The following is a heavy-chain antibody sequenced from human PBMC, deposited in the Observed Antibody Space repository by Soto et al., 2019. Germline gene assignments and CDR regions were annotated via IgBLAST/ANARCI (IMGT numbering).Heavy chain of an antibody. J-gene: IGHJ4*02. V-gene: IGHV4-30-2*01. CDR1: GGSISSGGYS. CDR2: IYHSGST. D-gene: IGHD2-15*01. Sequence: SETLSLTCSVSGGSISSGGYSWGWIRQPPGRGLEWIGYIYHSGSTYYNPSLKSRVTISVDRSKNQFSRKLSSVTSADTAVYYCARVHSHWGQARLVTVS. CDR3: ARVHSH.